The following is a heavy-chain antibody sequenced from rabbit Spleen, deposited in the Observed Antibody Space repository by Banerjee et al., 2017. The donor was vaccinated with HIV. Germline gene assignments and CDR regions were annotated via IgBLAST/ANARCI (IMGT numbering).Heavy chain of an antibody. D-gene: IGHD2-1*01. J-gene: IGHJ5*01. V-gene: IGHV1S40*01. CDR3: ARPGDGGWTYWLHL. CDR2: IYIGDANT. Sequence: LVEYGGDLVQHGASLTLTCTASGFDLSNYNFMCWVRQAPGKGLEWIACIYIGDANTNYTSCAKGRFTISKTSSTTVTLQMTSLTVADTATYFCARPGDGGWTYWLHLWGPGTLVTVS. CDR1: GFDLSNYNF.